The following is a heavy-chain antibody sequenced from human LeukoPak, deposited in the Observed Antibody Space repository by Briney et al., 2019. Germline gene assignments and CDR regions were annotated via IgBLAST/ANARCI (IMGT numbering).Heavy chain of an antibody. CDR2: ISSSSSYT. D-gene: IGHD5-12*01. V-gene: IGHV3-11*06. J-gene: IGHJ5*02. CDR3: ARLLPPIVAMSHLFDP. Sequence: KPGGSLRLSCAASGFTFRDYYMSWIRQAPGKGLEWVSYISSSSSYTNYADSVKGRFTISRDNAKNSLYLQMNSLRAEDTAVYYCARLLPPIVAMSHLFDPWGQGTLVTVSS. CDR1: GFTFRDYY.